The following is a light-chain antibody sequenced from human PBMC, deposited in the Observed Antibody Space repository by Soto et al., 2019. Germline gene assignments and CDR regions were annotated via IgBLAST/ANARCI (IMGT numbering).Light chain of an antibody. CDR3: QELYSVQRT. CDR1: QNINNY. V-gene: IGKV1-39*01. J-gene: IGKJ4*02. CDR2: GAS. Sequence: DIELTQSPPSLAASVGDRVTITCRASQNINNYLIWYQQKPGKAPQLLIYGASILQSGVPSRFSGSASGTDFPRSMGSLQPEDFATYYCQELYSVQRTCGGGIEV.